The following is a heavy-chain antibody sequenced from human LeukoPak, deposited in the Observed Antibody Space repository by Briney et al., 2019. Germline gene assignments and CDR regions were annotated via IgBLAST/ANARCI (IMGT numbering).Heavy chain of an antibody. CDR1: GYTFTGYY. J-gene: IGHJ4*02. CDR2: INPNSGGT. V-gene: IGHV1-2*02. Sequence: ASVKLSCKASGYTFTGYYMHWVRQAPGQGLEWMGWINPNSGGTNYAQKFQGRVTMTRDTSISTAYMELSSLRSDDTAVYYCARDVGYCSSTSCREYWGQGTLVTVSS. D-gene: IGHD2-2*01. CDR3: ARDVGYCSSTSCREY.